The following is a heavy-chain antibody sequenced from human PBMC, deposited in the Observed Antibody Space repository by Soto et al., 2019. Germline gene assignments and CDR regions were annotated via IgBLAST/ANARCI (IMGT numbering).Heavy chain of an antibody. CDR2: INSDGSST. CDR1: GFSFSDSW. J-gene: IGHJ5*02. CDR3: ARGNQWFDP. Sequence: EVQVVESGGGLVQPGESLRLSCAASGFSFSDSWMHGVRQAPGKGLMWVSRINSDGSSTNYADSVKGRFTISRDNSRNTLYLQMSSLRAEDTAVYYCARGNQWFDPWGQGTLVTVSS. V-gene: IGHV3-74*01.